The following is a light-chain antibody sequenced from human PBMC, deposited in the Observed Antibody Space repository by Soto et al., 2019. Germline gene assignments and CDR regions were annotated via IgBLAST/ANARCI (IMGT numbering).Light chain of an antibody. V-gene: IGKV3-20*01. J-gene: IGKJ4*01. Sequence: EIVLTQSPGTLSLSPGERATLSCRASQSVSSSYLAWYQQKPGQAPRQLIYGASSRATGIPDRFSGSGSGTDFTLHITRLEPDDFAGYCWQNYRNSFGVGTRVEIK. CDR2: GAS. CDR3: QNYRNS. CDR1: QSVSSSY.